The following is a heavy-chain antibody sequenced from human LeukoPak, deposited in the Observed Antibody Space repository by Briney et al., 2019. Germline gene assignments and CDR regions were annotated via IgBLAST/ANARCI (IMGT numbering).Heavy chain of an antibody. V-gene: IGHV4-61*02. D-gene: IGHD4-23*01. CDR1: GGSISSGSYY. CDR2: IYTSGST. CDR3: ARGPTTVVTLYYYYYYMDV. Sequence: PSETLSLTCTVSGGSISSGSYYWSWIRQPAGRGLEWIGRIYTSGSTNYNPSLKSRVPISVDTSKNQFSLKLSSVTAADTAVYYCARGPTTVVTLYYYYYYMDVWGKGTTVTVSS. J-gene: IGHJ6*03.